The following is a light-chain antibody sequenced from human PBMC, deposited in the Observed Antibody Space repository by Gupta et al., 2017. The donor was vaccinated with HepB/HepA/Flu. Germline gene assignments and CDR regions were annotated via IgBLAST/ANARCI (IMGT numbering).Light chain of an antibody. V-gene: IGLV2-23*02. CDR2: DVS. CDR3: CSYAGSSTLV. CDR1: SSDVGSYNL. Sequence: SALTQPASVPGSPGTWITIPCTGPSSDVGSYNLVSWYQQHPGNAPKLMIYDVSKRPSGVSNRFSGSKSGDTASLTISGLQAEDEADYHCCSYAGSSTLVFGGGTKLTVL. J-gene: IGLJ2*01.